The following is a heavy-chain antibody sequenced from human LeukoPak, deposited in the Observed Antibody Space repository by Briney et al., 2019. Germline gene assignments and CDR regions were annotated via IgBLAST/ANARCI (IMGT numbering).Heavy chain of an antibody. Sequence: ASVKVSCKASGYTFTSYYMHWVRQAPGQGLEWMGIINPSGGSTSYAQKFQGRVTMTRDTSTSTVYMELSSLRSEDTAVYYCATSRSDSSGYYVFFDYWGQGTLVTVSS. V-gene: IGHV1-46*01. D-gene: IGHD3-22*01. CDR3: ATSRSDSSGYYVFFDY. CDR2: INPSGGST. J-gene: IGHJ4*02. CDR1: GYTFTSYY.